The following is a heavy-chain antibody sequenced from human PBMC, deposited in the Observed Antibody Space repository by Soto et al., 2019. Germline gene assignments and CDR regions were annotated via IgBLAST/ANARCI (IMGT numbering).Heavy chain of an antibody. J-gene: IGHJ4*02. Sequence: QVQLVESGGGVVQPGRSLRLSCAASGFTFSPYAMNWVRQAPGKGLEWVAAISYDASNKYYAGSVKGRFTISRDNYKNTLYLQMNSLRSEDTAMYYCARLVYAFDYWGQGTLVTVSS. CDR1: GFTFSPYA. V-gene: IGHV3-30-3*01. D-gene: IGHD2-8*01. CDR2: ISYDASNK. CDR3: ARLVYAFDY.